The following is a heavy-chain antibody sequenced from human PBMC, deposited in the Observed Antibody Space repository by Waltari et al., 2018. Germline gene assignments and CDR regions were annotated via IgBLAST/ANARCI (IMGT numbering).Heavy chain of an antibody. CDR3: ARDYLTIAAARAFDI. D-gene: IGHD6-13*01. J-gene: IGHJ3*02. V-gene: IGHV4-59*01. CDR2: IYYSGST. CDR1: GGSISSYY. Sequence: QVQLQESGPGLVKPSATLSLTCTVSGGSISSYYWSWIRQPPGKGLEWIGYIYYSGSTNYNPSLKSRVTISVDTSKNQFSLKLSSVTAADTAVYYCARDYLTIAAARAFDIWGQGTMVTVSS.